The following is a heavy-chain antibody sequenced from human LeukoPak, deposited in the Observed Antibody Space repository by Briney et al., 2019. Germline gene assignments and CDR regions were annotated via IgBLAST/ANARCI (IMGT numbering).Heavy chain of an antibody. V-gene: IGHV3-74*01. Sequence: GGSLRLSCVASGFTFSSYWMHWVRQDPRKGLVWVSRINGDGRTINYADSVRGRFTISRDNAKNTLFLQMNTLRVEDTAVYYCARGIPNSYGKDYWGQGTLVTVSS. J-gene: IGHJ4*02. CDR2: INGDGRTI. CDR3: ARGIPNSYGKDY. D-gene: IGHD3-16*01. CDR1: GFTFSSYW.